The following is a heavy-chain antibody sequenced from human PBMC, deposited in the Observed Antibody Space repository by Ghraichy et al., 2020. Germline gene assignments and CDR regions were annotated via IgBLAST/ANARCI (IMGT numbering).Heavy chain of an antibody. Sequence: LSLTCAASGFNFARHWMSWVRQVPGKGLEWVASIKSDGSERFYVDSVKGRFTISRDNAENSVSLEMTSLRAEDTAVYYCARDPYGDYKYGGTDYWGRGTLVSVSS. CDR2: IKSDGSER. CDR3: ARDPYGDYKYGGTDY. D-gene: IGHD4-17*01. V-gene: IGHV3-7*01. CDR1: GFNFARHW. J-gene: IGHJ4*02.